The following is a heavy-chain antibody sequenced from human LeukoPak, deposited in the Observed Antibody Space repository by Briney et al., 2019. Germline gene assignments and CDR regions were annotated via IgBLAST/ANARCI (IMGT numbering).Heavy chain of an antibody. V-gene: IGHV3-23*01. Sequence: PGGSLRLSCAASGFTFSSYAMSWVRQAPGKGLEWVSAISGGGGSTYYADSVKGRFTISRDNSKNTLYLQMNSLRAEDTAVYYCAKTVRGHPFGALDAFDIWGQGTMVTVSS. CDR2: ISGGGGST. D-gene: IGHD3-10*01. CDR3: AKTVRGHPFGALDAFDI. J-gene: IGHJ3*02. CDR1: GFTFSSYA.